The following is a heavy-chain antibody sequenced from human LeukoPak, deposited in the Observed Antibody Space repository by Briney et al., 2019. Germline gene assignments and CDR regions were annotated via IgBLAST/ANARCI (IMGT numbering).Heavy chain of an antibody. J-gene: IGHJ4*02. V-gene: IGHV3-23*01. CDR3: AKRGVVIRVLLVGFHKEAYYFDS. CDR1: GITLSNYG. Sequence: GGSLRLSCAVSGITLSNYGMSWVRQAPGKGLEWVAGISGSGGGAQYADSVKGRFTISRDSAKNRLYLHMNSLRAEDTAMYFCAKRGVVIRVLLVGFHKEAYYFDSWGQGVLVTVSS. CDR2: ISGSGGGA. D-gene: IGHD3-10*01.